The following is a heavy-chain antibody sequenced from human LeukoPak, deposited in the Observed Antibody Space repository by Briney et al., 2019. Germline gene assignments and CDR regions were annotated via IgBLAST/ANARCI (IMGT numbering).Heavy chain of an antibody. Sequence: GGSLRLSCAASGFTFSSYWMSWVRQAPGKGLEWVSSISSSSSYIYYADSVKGRFTISRDNAKNSLYLQMNSLRAEDTAVYYCARDAGPAATYDYWGQGTLVTVSS. CDR1: GFTFSSYW. D-gene: IGHD2-15*01. J-gene: IGHJ4*02. V-gene: IGHV3-21*01. CDR3: ARDAGPAATYDY. CDR2: ISSSSSYI.